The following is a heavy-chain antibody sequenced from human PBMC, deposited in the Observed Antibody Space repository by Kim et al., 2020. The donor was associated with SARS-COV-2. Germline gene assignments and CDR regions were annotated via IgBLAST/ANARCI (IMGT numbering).Heavy chain of an antibody. J-gene: IGHJ4*02. CDR2: ITGSGNTT. CDR1: GFTFSSYG. Sequence: GGSLRLSCAASGFTFSSYGMTWIRQAPGKGLQWVSAITGSGNTTYFAASVRGQFTISRDNSRNMLYLQMNSLRAEDTALYYCAKVRLASLYSNFDYWGQG. D-gene: IGHD2-21*01. CDR3: AKVRLASLYSNFDY. V-gene: IGHV3-23*01.